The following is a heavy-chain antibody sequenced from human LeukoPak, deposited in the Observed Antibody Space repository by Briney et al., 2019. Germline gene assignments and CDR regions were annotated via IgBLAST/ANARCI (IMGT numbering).Heavy chain of an antibody. V-gene: IGHV4-59*01. CDR3: ARRDSSGWYYFDY. D-gene: IGHD6-19*01. J-gene: IGHJ4*02. CDR2: ISYSGST. Sequence: SETLSLTCTVSGGSISGYYWSWIRQPPGKGLEWLGFISYSGSTSYNPSLKSRVTISVDTSKNQFSLNLRSVTAAVTAVYYCARRDSSGWYYFDYWGQGTLVTVSS. CDR1: GGSISGYY.